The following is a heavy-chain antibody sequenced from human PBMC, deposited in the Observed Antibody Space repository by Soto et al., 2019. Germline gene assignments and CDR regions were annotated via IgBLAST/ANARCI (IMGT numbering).Heavy chain of an antibody. CDR3: ARTSRFLEWSQPVFDY. V-gene: IGHV4-30-2*01. CDR1: GGSISSGGYS. Sequence: SETLSLTCAVSGGSISSGGYSWSWIRQPPGKGLEWIGYIYHSGSTYYNPSLKSRVTISVDRSKNQFSLKLSSVTAADTAVYYCARTSRFLEWSQPVFDYWGQGTLVTVSS. CDR2: IYHSGST. D-gene: IGHD3-3*01. J-gene: IGHJ4*02.